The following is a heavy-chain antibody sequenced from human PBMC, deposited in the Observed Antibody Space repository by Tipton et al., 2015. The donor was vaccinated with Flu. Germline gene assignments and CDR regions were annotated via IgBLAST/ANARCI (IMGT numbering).Heavy chain of an antibody. CDR2: IYSGGTT. D-gene: IGHD4-17*01. J-gene: IGHJ6*02. V-gene: IGHV3-53*01. CDR3: ARVTTAEYYYGMDV. Sequence: QLVQSGGGLIQPGGSLRLSCAASGFTVSSNFMTWVRQAPGKGLEWVSVIYSGGTTNYADSVKGRFTISRDSSKNTLYLQMNSLRGEDTAVYYCARVTTAEYYYGMDVWGQGTTVTVSS. CDR1: GFTVSSNF.